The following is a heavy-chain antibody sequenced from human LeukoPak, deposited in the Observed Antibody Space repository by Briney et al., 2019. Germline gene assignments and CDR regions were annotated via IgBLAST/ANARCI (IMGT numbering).Heavy chain of an antibody. CDR2: ITSSDNTI. J-gene: IGHJ4*02. D-gene: IGHD1-26*01. V-gene: IGHV3-48*01. CDR3: AREVGAYYFDS. CDR1: GFTFSSYT. Sequence: GGSLRLSCAASGFTFSSYTMNWVRQAPGKGLEWVSYITSSDNTIYYADSLKGRFTISRDNAKNSLYLQMNSLRAEDTAVYYCAREVGAYYFDSWGQGTLVTVSS.